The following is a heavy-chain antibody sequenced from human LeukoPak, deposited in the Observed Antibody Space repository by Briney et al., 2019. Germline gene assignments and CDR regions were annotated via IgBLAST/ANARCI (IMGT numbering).Heavy chain of an antibody. D-gene: IGHD1-1*01. J-gene: IGHJ3*02. CDR1: GFTFSAYY. Sequence: ASVKVSCTASGFTFSAYYMHWVRQAPGQGPEWMGWINLYGGGTKYAQRFQGRVTMTLDTSISTAYMELIRLRSDDTAVYFCARSFNWNDPLNDAFDIWGQGTMVTVSS. CDR2: INLYGGGT. CDR3: ARSFNWNDPLNDAFDI. V-gene: IGHV1-2*02.